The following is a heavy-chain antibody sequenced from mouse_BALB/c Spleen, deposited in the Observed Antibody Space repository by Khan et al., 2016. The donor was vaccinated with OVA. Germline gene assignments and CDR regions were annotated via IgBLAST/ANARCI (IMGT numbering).Heavy chain of an antibody. CDR3: ARDTTYAHWYFDV. V-gene: IGHV3-8*02. J-gene: IGHJ1*01. Sequence: EVKLEESGPSLVKPSQTLSLTCSVTGDSITSGYWNWIRKFPGNKLEYMGYISYSGSTYYNPSLKSRISITRDTSKNQYYLQLNSVTTEDTATYYCARDTTYAHWYFDVWGAGTTVTVSS. CDR2: ISYSGST. CDR1: GDSITSGY. D-gene: IGHD1-1*01.